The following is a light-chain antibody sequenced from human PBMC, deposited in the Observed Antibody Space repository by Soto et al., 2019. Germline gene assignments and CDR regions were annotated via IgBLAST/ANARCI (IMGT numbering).Light chain of an antibody. CDR2: ERH. CDR1: SGFVGSFSL. V-gene: IGLV2-23*01. CDR3: CLYIGATNYV. Sequence: QSALAQPASVSGSPGQSITISCTGTSGFVGSFSLVSWYQQHPGKAPKVMISERHRRPSGVPDRFSGSTSVNSAYLTISGLQADDEADYHCCLYIGATNYVFGTGTKVTVL. J-gene: IGLJ1*01.